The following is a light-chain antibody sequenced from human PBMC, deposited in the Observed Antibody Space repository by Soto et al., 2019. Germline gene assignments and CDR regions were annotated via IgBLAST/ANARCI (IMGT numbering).Light chain of an antibody. CDR2: DAS. V-gene: IGKV3-15*01. Sequence: EVVMTQSPATLSVSQGERATLSCRASQSVSSNLAWYQQKPGQAPRLLIYDASTRATGIPARFSGSGSGTEFTLTISSLQSEDFAVYYCQQYNNWPLTFGGGTKVDI. CDR3: QQYNNWPLT. CDR1: QSVSSN. J-gene: IGKJ4*01.